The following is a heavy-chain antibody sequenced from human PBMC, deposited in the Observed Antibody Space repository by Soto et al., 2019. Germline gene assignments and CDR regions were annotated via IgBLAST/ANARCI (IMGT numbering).Heavy chain of an antibody. V-gene: IGHV3-23*01. CDR3: AKDKDYYYIWGSYRSPSSYFDY. CDR2: ISGSGGST. J-gene: IGHJ4*02. CDR1: GFTFSSYA. Sequence: EVQLLESGGGLVQPGGSLRLSCAASGFTFSSYAMSWVRHAPGKGLEWGSAISGSGGSTYYADSVKGRFTISRDNSKNTLYLQMNSLRAEDTAVYYCAKDKDYYYIWGSYRSPSSYFDYWGQGTLVTVSS. D-gene: IGHD3-16*02.